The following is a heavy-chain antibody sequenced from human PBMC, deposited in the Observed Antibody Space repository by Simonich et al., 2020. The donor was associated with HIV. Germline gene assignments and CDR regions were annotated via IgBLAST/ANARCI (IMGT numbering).Heavy chain of an antibody. Sequence: EVPLVESGGGVVRPGGSLRLSCAASGFPFDDYGLSWVRQASGKGWEWVSGMNWNGGSTGYADSVKGRFTISRDNAKNSLYLQMNSLRAEDTALYYCARELDFDYWGQGTLVTVSS. CDR2: MNWNGGST. CDR3: ARELDFDY. V-gene: IGHV3-20*04. J-gene: IGHJ4*02. CDR1: GFPFDDYG.